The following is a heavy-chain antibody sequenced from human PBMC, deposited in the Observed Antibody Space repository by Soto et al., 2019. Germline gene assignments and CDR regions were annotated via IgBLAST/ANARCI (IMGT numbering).Heavy chain of an antibody. D-gene: IGHD1-26*01. V-gene: IGHV4-59*01. CDR1: GGSISSYY. CDR2: IYYSGST. CDR3: ARSGSYVRYYYYGMDV. Sequence: PSETLSLTCTVSGGSISSYYWSWIRQPPGKGLEWIGYIYYSGSTNYNPSLKSRVTISVDTSKDQFSLKLSSVTAADTAVYYCARSGSYVRYYYYGMDVWGQGTTVTVSS. J-gene: IGHJ6*02.